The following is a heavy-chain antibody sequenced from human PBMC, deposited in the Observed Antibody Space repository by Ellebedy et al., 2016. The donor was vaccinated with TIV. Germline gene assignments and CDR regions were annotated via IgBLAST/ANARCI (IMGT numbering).Heavy chain of an antibody. D-gene: IGHD4-17*01. CDR3: ARHTDYALDY. Sequence: GESLKISCAASGFTFSIYWMSWVRQAPGKGLECVANIKQDGSEKSYVDSVKGRFTISRDNAKNSLPLQMNGLRAEDTAVYYCARHTDYALDYWGQGALVTVSS. J-gene: IGHJ4*02. CDR1: GFTFSIYW. V-gene: IGHV3-7*01. CDR2: IKQDGSEK.